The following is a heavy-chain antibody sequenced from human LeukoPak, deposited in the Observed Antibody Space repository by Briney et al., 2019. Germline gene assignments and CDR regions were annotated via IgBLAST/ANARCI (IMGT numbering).Heavy chain of an antibody. CDR2: INHSGST. CDR1: GGSISSSNW. CDR3: ARSYDSSGYYPEFDY. D-gene: IGHD3-22*01. J-gene: IGHJ4*02. V-gene: IGHV4-4*02. Sequence: SETLSLTCAVSGGSISSSNWWSWVRQPPGKGLEWIGEINHSGSTNYNPSHKSRVTISVDTSKNQFSLKLSSVTAADTAVYYCARSYDSSGYYPEFDYWGQGTLVTVSS.